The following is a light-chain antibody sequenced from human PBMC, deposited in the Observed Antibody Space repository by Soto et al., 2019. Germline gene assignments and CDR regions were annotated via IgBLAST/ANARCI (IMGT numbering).Light chain of an antibody. Sequence: DIQMTQSPSSLSASVGDRVTITCRASQSISSYLNWYQQKPGKAPKLLIYAASSLQSGVPSRFSGSGAGTDFTLTISSLQPEDFATYYGQQSYSTPITFVQGTRLEIK. CDR1: QSISSY. CDR2: AAS. J-gene: IGKJ5*01. CDR3: QQSYSTPIT. V-gene: IGKV1-39*01.